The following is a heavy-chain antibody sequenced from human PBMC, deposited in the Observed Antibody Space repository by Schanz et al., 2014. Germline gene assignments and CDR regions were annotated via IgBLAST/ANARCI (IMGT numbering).Heavy chain of an antibody. Sequence: QVQLQESGPGLVKPSQTLSLTCIVSGGSISSGTYYWSWLRQPAGKGLEWIGRIYTSGSTNYNPSLKSRVTIPRDTSKTQFSLKLSSVPAADTAVYYCAREPLSGYNWFDPWGQGSLVTVSS. CDR3: AREPLSGYNWFDP. D-gene: IGHD6-25*01. J-gene: IGHJ5*02. CDR2: IYTSGST. V-gene: IGHV4-61*02. CDR1: GGSISSGTYY.